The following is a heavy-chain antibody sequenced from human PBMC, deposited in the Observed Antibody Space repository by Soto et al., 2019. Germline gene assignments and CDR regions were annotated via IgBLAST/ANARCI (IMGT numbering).Heavy chain of an antibody. CDR1: GYTFTSYY. J-gene: IGHJ4*02. Sequence: ASLKVSCKASGYTFTSYYMHWVRQSPGQGLEWMGIINPSGGSTSYAQKFQGRVTMTRDTSTSTVYMELSSLRSEDTAVYYCAGGSYRDRSPFDYWGQGTLVTVSS. CDR3: AGGSYRDRSPFDY. V-gene: IGHV1-46*01. D-gene: IGHD1-26*01. CDR2: INPSGGST.